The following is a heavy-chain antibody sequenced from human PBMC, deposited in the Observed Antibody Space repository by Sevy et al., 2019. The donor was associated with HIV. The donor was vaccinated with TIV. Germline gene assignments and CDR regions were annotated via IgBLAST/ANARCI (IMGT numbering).Heavy chain of an antibody. J-gene: IGHJ4*02. CDR1: GDSIISSHW. V-gene: IGHV4-4*02. D-gene: IGHD6-25*01. CDR3: AAAAGTDILGYYFGS. Sequence: TLSLTCTVSGDSIISSHWWSWFRQTPGKGLEWIGDMYHRGTTNYNPSLKTRVIISVDKSKNQFFLKLTSGTAADTAVYYCAAAAGTDILGYYFGSWGQGSSVTVSS. CDR2: MYHRGTT.